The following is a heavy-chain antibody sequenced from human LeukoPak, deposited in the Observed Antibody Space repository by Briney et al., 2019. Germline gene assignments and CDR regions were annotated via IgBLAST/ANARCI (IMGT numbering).Heavy chain of an antibody. CDR1: GYTFTSYG. CDR3: ASLGELSTNQFDY. CDR2: INPSGGST. V-gene: IGHV1-46*01. J-gene: IGHJ4*02. Sequence: GASVKVSCKASGYTFTSYGISWVRQAPGQGLEWMGIINPSGGSTSYAQKFQGRVTMTRDTSTSTVYMELSSLRSEDTAVYYCASLGELSTNQFDYWGQGTLVTVSS. D-gene: IGHD3-16*02.